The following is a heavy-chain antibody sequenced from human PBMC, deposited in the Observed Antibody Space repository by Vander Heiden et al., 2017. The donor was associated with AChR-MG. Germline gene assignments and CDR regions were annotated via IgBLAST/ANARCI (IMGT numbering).Heavy chain of an antibody. D-gene: IGHD2-2*01. Sequence: EVQLVESGGGLVQPGRSLRLSCAASGFTFDDYAMHWVRQAPGKGLEWVSGISWNSGSIGYADSVKGRFTISRDNAKNSLYLQMNSLRAEDTALYYCAKDHCSSTSCYLFWCCGMDVWGQGTTVTVSS. J-gene: IGHJ6*02. V-gene: IGHV3-9*01. CDR2: ISWNSGSI. CDR3: AKDHCSSTSCYLFWCCGMDV. CDR1: GFTFDDYA.